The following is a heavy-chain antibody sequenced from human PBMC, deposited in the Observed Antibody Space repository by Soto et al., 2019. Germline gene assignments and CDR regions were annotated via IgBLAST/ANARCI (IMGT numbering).Heavy chain of an antibody. CDR2: IWYDGSNK. D-gene: IGHD1-26*01. CDR1: GFTFSSYG. J-gene: IGHJ4*02. CDR3: ARGMGAGQLYYFDY. Sequence: GGSLRLSCAASGFTFSSYGMHWVRQAPGKGLEWVAVIWYDGSNKYYADSVKGRFTISRDNSKNTLYLQMNSLRAEDTAVYYCARGMGAGQLYYFDYWGQGTLVTVSS. V-gene: IGHV3-33*01.